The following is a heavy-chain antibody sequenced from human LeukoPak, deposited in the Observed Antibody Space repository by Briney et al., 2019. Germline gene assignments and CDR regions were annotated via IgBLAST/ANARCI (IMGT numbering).Heavy chain of an antibody. Sequence: ASVKVSCKASGYTFTGYYMRWVRQAPGQGLEWMGWINPNSGGTNYAQKFQGRVTMTRDTSISTAYMELSRLRSDDTAVYYCARVRYSYAYDAFDIWGQGTMVTVSS. V-gene: IGHV1-2*02. CDR2: INPNSGGT. D-gene: IGHD5-18*01. CDR1: GYTFTGYY. J-gene: IGHJ3*02. CDR3: ARVRYSYAYDAFDI.